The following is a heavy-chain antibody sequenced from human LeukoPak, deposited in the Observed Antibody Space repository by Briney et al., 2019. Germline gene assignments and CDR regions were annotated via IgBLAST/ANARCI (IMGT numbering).Heavy chain of an antibody. J-gene: IGHJ4*02. CDR3: AIDPYGYNQQWLVRGLVY. V-gene: IGHV3-53*01. CDR2: IYSGGST. Sequence: GGSLRLSCAASGFTVSSNYMSWVRQAPGKGLEWVSVIYSGGSTYYADSVKGRFTISRDNSKNTLYLQMNSLRAEDTAVYYCAIDPYGYNQQWLVRGLVYWGQGTLVTVSS. CDR1: GFTVSSNY. D-gene: IGHD6-19*01.